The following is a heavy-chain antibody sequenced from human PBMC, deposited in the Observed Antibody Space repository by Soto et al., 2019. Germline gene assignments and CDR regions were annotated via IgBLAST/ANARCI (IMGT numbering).Heavy chain of an antibody. Sequence: QVQLVQSGAEVKKPGASVKVSCKTSGYTFASYGISWVRQGPGQGFEWMGWISVYDGNTKYAPKLQGRVTITTDRSTSTACMELRSLRSDDTAVYYCARDSPLDYWGQGTLVTVSS. CDR1: GYTFASYG. V-gene: IGHV1-18*04. J-gene: IGHJ4*02. CDR3: ARDSPLDY. CDR2: ISVYDGNT.